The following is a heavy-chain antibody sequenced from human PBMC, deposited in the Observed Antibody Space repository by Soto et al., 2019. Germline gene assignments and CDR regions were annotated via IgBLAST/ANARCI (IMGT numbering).Heavy chain of an antibody. J-gene: IGHJ2*01. D-gene: IGHD3-10*01. CDR2: IYHSGST. CDR3: ARGVVVRGVNTHFWYFEL. CDR1: GGSISSSNW. V-gene: IGHV4-4*02. Sequence: QVQLQESGPGLVKPSGTLSLTCAVSGGSISSSNWWSWVRQPPGKGLEWIGEIYHSGSTNYNPSLKTRVTISVDKSKNQFSLKLSSVTAPDTAVYYCARGVVVRGVNTHFWYFELWGRGTLVTVSS.